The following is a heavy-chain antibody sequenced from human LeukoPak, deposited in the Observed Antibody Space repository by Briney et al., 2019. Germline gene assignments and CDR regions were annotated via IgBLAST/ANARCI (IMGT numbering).Heavy chain of an antibody. CDR3: ARKGIGSSRYQNMDV. D-gene: IGHD6-25*01. Sequence: GGSLRLSCAASGVTLSSYAMSWVRQAPGKGPEWVSTISIDGGRTYYADSVKGRVTVSRDTSKNTLYLQTNSLRAEDTAVYYCARKGIGSSRYQNMDVWGKGTTVTVSS. J-gene: IGHJ6*03. CDR2: ISIDGGRT. V-gene: IGHV3-23*01. CDR1: GVTLSSYA.